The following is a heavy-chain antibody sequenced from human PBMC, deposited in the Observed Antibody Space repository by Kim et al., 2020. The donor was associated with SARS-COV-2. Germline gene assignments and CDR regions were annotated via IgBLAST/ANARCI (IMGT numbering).Heavy chain of an antibody. CDR3: ARIEASGSGSYYNSSDY. D-gene: IGHD3-10*01. Sequence: LKSRVTISVDTSKNQFSLKLSSVTAADTAVYYCARIEASGSGSYYNSSDYWGQGTLVTVSS. V-gene: IGHV4-34*01. J-gene: IGHJ4*02.